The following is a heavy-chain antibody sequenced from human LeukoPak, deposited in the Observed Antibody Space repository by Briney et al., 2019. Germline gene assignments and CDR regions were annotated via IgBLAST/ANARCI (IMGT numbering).Heavy chain of an antibody. CDR3: AKDFGGAGSYYCPFDS. D-gene: IGHD3-10*01. V-gene: IGHV1-46*01. CDR1: GYTITNNY. Sequence: EASVKVSCKASGYTITNNYMHWVRQAPGQGLEWMGVINPSGTGTSYAQKFQGRITMSRDTSTSTVYMELSSLRSEDTAAYYCAKDFGGAGSYYCPFDSWGQGTLVTVSS. J-gene: IGHJ4*02. CDR2: INPSGTGT.